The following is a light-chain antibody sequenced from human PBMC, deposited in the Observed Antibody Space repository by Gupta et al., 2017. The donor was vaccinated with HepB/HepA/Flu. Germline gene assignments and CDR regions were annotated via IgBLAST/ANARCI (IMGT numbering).Light chain of an antibody. CDR2: GAS. CDR3: QQYNNWPPRFT. CDR1: QSVSSN. Sequence: IVMTQSPATLSVSPGERATLSCRASQSVSSNLAWYQQKPGQAPRLLIYGASTRATGIPARFSGSGSGTGFTLTISSLQSEDFAVYYCQQYNNWPPRFTFGPGTKVDIK. V-gene: IGKV3-15*01. J-gene: IGKJ3*01.